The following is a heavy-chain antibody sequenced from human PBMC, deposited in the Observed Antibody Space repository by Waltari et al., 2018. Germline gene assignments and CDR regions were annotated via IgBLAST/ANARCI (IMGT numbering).Heavy chain of an antibody. D-gene: IGHD3-10*01. Sequence: QLQLQESGPGLVKPSETLSLTCTVSGGSISRSTYYWGWIRQPPGKGLDWVASISHSGSPYYNPSLKSRVTISVDTSKNQFSLKLTSVTAADTAVYYCARIYGSGSPIPSVDYWGQGTLVTVSS. CDR2: ISHSGSP. V-gene: IGHV4-39*01. CDR1: GGSISRSTYY. J-gene: IGHJ4*02. CDR3: ARIYGSGSPIPSVDY.